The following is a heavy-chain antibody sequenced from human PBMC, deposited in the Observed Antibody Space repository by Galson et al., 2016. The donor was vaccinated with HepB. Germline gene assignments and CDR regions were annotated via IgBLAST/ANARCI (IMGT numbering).Heavy chain of an antibody. CDR1: GASISSYY. V-gene: IGHV4-59*01. Sequence: LSLTCTVSGASISSYYWTWIRQSPGKALEWIGYVVYSGTTRYKASLKSRVTISVDTSRNQFSLRLDSVTAADTAVYYCARDPMTSVRGFDSWGQGILVTVSS. CDR2: VVYSGTT. J-gene: IGHJ5*01. CDR3: ARDPMTSVRGFDS. D-gene: IGHD4-11*01.